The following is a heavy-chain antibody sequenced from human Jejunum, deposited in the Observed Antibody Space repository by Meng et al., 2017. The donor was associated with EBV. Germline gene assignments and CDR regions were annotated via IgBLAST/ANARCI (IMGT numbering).Heavy chain of an antibody. Sequence: HLQLQGAGSGLVKPSETLSLTGAVSGGSISSGGYSWHWIRQPPGKGLQWIGYIYYSGSAFYNPSLKSRVTLSVDRSKNQFSLNLSSVTAADTAVYYCARGAYFDYWGQGTLVTVSS. V-gene: IGHV4-30-2*01. J-gene: IGHJ4*02. CDR2: IYYSGSA. CDR3: ARGAYFDY. CDR1: GGSISSGGYS.